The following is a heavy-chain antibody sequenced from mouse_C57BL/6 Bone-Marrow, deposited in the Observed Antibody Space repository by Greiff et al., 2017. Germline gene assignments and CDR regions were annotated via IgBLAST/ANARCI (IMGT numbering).Heavy chain of an antibody. J-gene: IGHJ4*01. Sequence: EVQLQQSGPELVKPGASVKIPCKASGYTFTDYNMDWVKQSHGKSLEWIGDITPNNGGTIYNQKFKGKATLTVDKSSSTAYMELRSLTSEDAAVYYCARFYYSNPLDYWGQGTSVTVSA. CDR3: ARFYYSNPLDY. CDR1: GYTFTDYN. V-gene: IGHV1-18*01. D-gene: IGHD2-5*01. CDR2: ITPNNGGT.